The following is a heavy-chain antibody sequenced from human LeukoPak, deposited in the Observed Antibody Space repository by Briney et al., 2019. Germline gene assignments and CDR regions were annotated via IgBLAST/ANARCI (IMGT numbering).Heavy chain of an antibody. CDR2: ISVSGTF. J-gene: IGHJ6*03. V-gene: IGHV3-48*01. D-gene: IGHD1-26*01. Sequence: PRGSLRLPWAASAFSLSIYSINWVRQTPGKGLEWLSDISVSGTFHYADSVKGRFSISRDNGRNSVSLQMNRLRVGDTGVYFCATAPRGTPVYIDVWGRGTAVSVSS. CDR1: AFSLSIYS. CDR3: ATAPRGTPVYIDV.